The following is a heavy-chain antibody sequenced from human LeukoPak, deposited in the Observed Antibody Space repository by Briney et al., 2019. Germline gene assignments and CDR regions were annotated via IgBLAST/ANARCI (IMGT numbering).Heavy chain of an antibody. CDR1: GFTFSSYW. V-gene: IGHV3-7*01. J-gene: IGHJ4*02. CDR2: IKQDGSEK. CDR3: ARDPPYYDSSGYYYDY. Sequence: GGSLRLSCAASGFTFSSYWMSWVRQAPGKGLERVANIKQDGSEKYYVDSVKGRFTISRDNAKNSLYLQMNSLRAEDTAVYYCARDPPYYDSSGYYYDYWGQGTLVTVSS. D-gene: IGHD3-22*01.